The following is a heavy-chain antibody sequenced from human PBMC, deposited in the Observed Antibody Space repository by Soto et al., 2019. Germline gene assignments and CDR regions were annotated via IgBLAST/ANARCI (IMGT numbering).Heavy chain of an antibody. CDR3: XXXXAVAGFDY. CDR1: GYTFTSYD. Sequence: QVQLVQSGAEVKKPGASVKVSCKASGYTFTSYDINWVRQATGQGLEWMGWMNPNSGNTGYAQKFQGRVTMTRNTSISTAYMELXXXXXXXXXXXXXXXXXAVAGFDYWGQGTLVTV. D-gene: IGHD6-19*01. CDR2: MNPNSGNT. V-gene: IGHV1-8*01. J-gene: IGHJ4*02.